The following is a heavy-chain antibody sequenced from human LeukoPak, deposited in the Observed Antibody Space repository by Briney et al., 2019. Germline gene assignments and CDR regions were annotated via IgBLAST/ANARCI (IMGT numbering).Heavy chain of an antibody. CDR2: IYSDGSTT. D-gene: IGHD3-16*01. V-gene: IGHV3-74*01. CDR1: GFTFSSYW. J-gene: IGHJ4*02. Sequence: GGSLRLSCAASGFTFSSYWMHWVRQAPGKGLVWVSRIYSDGSTTTYADSVKGRFTISRDNAKNTLYLQMNSLRAEDTAVYYCAREALRVYVDKSPVDYWGQGTLVTVSS. CDR3: AREALRVYVDKSPVDY.